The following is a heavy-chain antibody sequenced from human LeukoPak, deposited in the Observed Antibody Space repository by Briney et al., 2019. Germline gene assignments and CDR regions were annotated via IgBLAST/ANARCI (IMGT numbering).Heavy chain of an antibody. J-gene: IGHJ5*02. V-gene: IGHV4-59*01. CDR2: IYDSGNS. CDR1: GGSIRSYY. CDR3: ARDVGYCSSASCYAWFDP. Sequence: SPETLSLTCTVSGGSIRSYYWSWIRQPPGKGLEWIGYIYDSGNSKYNPSLNSRVTISVDTSKNQFSLRLSSVTAADTDIYYCARDVGYCSSASCYAWFDPWGQGTLVTVSS. D-gene: IGHD2-2*01.